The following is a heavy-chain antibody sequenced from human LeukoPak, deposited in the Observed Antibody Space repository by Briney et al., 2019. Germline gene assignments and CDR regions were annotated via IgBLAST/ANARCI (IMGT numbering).Heavy chain of an antibody. CDR3: ARVRYPFRWTRTLDH. J-gene: IGHJ4*02. Sequence: GGSLRLSCAASGFTLSSYGMQWVRQAPGKGLEWVATISHDGTERFYVESGKGRFTISRDNSKTTVYLEMSGLRNDDTGVYYCARVRYPFRWTRTLDHWGQGTRVAVSS. CDR2: ISHDGTER. CDR1: GFTLSSYG. D-gene: IGHD2-2*02. V-gene: IGHV3-30*03.